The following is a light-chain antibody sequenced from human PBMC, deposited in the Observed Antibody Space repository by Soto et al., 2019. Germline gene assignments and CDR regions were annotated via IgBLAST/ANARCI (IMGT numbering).Light chain of an antibody. CDR3: HQYGSSPGT. CDR1: QSVSSNY. V-gene: IGKV3-20*01. CDR2: GAS. J-gene: IGKJ1*01. Sequence: EIVLTQSPGTLSLSPGERATLSCRASQSVSSNYLAWYQQIPGQAPRLLIYGASSRATGIPDRFSGSGSGTDFTLTISRVEPEDFAVYHCHQYGSSPGTFGQGTKVEIK.